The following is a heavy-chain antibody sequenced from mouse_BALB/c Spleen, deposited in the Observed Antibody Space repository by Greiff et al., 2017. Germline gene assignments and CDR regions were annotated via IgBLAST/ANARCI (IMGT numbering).Heavy chain of an antibody. CDR2: INPSTGYT. D-gene: IGHD2-1*01. CDR1: GYTFTSYW. J-gene: IGHJ2*01. V-gene: IGHV1-7*01. CDR3: AIYYGNGY. Sequence: VQLQESGAELAKPGASVKMSCKASGYTFTSYWMHWVKQRPGQGLEWIGYINPSTGYTEYNQKFKDKATLTADKSSSTAYMQLSSLTSEDSAVYYCAIYYGNGYWGQGTTLTVSS.